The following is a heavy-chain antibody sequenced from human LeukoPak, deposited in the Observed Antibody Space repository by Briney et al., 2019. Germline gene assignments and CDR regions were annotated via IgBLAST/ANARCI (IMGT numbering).Heavy chain of an antibody. V-gene: IGHV3-23*01. CDR3: AKGSDYGDYIFNC. Sequence: GGSLRLSCAASGSAFSSYAMSWVRQAPGKGLEWVSGISGAGTTTYYADSVKGRFTISRDNSENTLSLQMNSLRAEDTALYYCAKGSDYGDYIFNCWGQGTQVTVSS. CDR1: GSAFSSYA. CDR2: ISGAGTTT. J-gene: IGHJ4*02. D-gene: IGHD4-17*01.